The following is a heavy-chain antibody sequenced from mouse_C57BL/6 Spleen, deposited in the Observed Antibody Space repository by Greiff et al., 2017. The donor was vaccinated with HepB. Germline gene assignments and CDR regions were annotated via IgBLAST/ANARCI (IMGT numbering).Heavy chain of an antibody. CDR1: GFSLTSYG. J-gene: IGHJ3*01. D-gene: IGHD2-3*01. CDR3: AKGGDTGGGYYWFAY. CDR2: IWSGGST. V-gene: IGHV2-5*01. Sequence: VQLVESGPGLVQPSQSLSITCTVSGFSLTSYGVHWVRQSPGKGLEWLGVIWSGGSTAYNAAYMSRLSITKDNSNGQFSFKMYSLLANDTAIYYCAKGGDTGGGYYWFAYWGQGTLVTVSA.